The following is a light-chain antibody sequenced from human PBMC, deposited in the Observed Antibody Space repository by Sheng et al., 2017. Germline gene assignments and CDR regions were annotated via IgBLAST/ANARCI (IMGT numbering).Light chain of an antibody. CDR3: CSYAGSSTFYV. J-gene: IGLJ1*01. Sequence: QSALTQPASVSGSPGQSITISCTGTSSDVGSYNLVSWYQQHPGKAPKLMIYEGSKRPSGVSNRFSGSKSGNTASLTISGLQAEDEADYYCCSYAGSSTFYVFGTGTEVTVL. CDR1: SSDVGSYNL. V-gene: IGLV2-23*01. CDR2: EGS.